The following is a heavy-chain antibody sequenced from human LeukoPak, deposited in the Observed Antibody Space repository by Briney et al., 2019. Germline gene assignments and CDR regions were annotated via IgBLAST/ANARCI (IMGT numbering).Heavy chain of an antibody. D-gene: IGHD2-15*01. J-gene: IGHJ4*02. Sequence: GGSLRLSCAASGFTFSSYAMHWVRQAPGKGLEWVAVISYDGSNKYYADSVKGRFTISRDNSKNTLYLQMNSLRAEDTAVYYCARDSSPLTYSWPGYWGQGTLVTVSS. CDR3: ARDSSPLTYSWPGY. CDR2: ISYDGSNK. V-gene: IGHV3-30-3*01. CDR1: GFTFSSYA.